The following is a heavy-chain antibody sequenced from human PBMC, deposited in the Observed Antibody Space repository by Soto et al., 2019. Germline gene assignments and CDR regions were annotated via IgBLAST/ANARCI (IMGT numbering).Heavy chain of an antibody. CDR3: ARTRITMVREVIKYNMDV. V-gene: IGHV4-59*01. D-gene: IGHD3-10*01. J-gene: IGHJ6*02. CDR2: IYNSGST. Sequence: SETLSLTCTVSGGSISSYYWSWIRRPPGKGLEWIGYIYNSGSTHSTPPLQSRVTISVATSKNQFSLKLSSVTAADTGIYYCARTRITMVREVIKYNMDVWGQGTTVT. CDR1: GGSISSYY.